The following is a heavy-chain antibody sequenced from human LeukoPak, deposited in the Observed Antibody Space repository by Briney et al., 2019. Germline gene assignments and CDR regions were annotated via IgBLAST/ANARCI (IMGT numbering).Heavy chain of an antibody. CDR3: ARGTSPEYYYDSSGYYFDY. V-gene: IGHV4-61*02. CDR2: VYTNGGT. Sequence: SSQTLSLTCTVSGGSINSGSYYWSWIRQPAGKGLEWIGRVYTNGGTNYNPSLESRVTISVDTSKNQFSLKLRSVTTADTAVYYCARGTSPEYYYDSSGYYFDYWGQGTLVTVSS. J-gene: IGHJ4*02. D-gene: IGHD3-22*01. CDR1: GGSINSGSYY.